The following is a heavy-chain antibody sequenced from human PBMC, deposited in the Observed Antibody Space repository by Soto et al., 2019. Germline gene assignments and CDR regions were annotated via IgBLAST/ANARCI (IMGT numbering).Heavy chain of an antibody. Sequence: ETLSLTCTVSGGSISSYYWSWIRQPPGKGLEWIGYIYYSGSTNYNPSLKSRVTISVDTSKNQFSLKLSSVTAADTAVYYCARDLDYWGQGTLVTVSS. CDR3: ARDLDY. CDR1: GGSISSYY. CDR2: IYYSGST. V-gene: IGHV4-59*01. J-gene: IGHJ4*02.